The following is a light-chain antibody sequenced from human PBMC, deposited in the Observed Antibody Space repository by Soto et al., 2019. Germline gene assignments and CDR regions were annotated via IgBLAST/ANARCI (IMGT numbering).Light chain of an antibody. Sequence: DIQMTQSPSSLSASVGDRVIITCRTSQSISNYLNWYQHKPGKAPKLLIYKASSLESGVPSRFSGSGSGTEFTLTISSLQPDDFATFYCQQYNSYWTFGQGTKVDIK. J-gene: IGKJ1*01. CDR2: KAS. V-gene: IGKV1-5*03. CDR1: QSISNY. CDR3: QQYNSYWT.